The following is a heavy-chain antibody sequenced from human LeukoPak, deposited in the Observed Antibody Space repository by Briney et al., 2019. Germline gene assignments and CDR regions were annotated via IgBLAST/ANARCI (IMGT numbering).Heavy chain of an antibody. CDR2: IYPGDSAT. V-gene: IGHV5-51*01. J-gene: IGHJ4*02. Sequence: GGSLKISCKGSGYRFTSYWIGWVRQMPGKGLEWMGIIYPGDSATTYSPSFQGQVTISADKSISTAYLQWSSLKASDTAMYFCARHRSSLTGYSPYFGYWGQGTLVTVSS. CDR3: ARHRSSLTGYSPYFGY. CDR1: GYRFTSYW. D-gene: IGHD3-9*01.